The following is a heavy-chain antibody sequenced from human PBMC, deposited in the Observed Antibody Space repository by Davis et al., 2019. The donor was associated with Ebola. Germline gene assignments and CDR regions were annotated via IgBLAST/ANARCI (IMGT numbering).Heavy chain of an antibody. CDR2: IKQDGSEK. CDR3: ARAQTRFAGFDY. J-gene: IGHJ4*02. D-gene: IGHD1-14*01. V-gene: IGHV3-7*04. CDR1: GFTFSSYA. Sequence: PGGSLRLSCAASGFTFSSYAMHWVRQAPGKGLEWVANIKQDGSEKYYVDSVKGRFTISRDNAKNSLYLQMNSLRAEDTAVYYCARAQTRFAGFDYWGQGTLVTVSS.